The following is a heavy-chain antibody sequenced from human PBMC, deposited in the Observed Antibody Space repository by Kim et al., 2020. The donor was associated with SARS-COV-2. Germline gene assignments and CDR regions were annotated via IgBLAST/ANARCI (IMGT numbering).Heavy chain of an antibody. CDR2: IIPIFGTA. V-gene: IGHV1-69*13. CDR1: GGTFSSYA. CDR3: ARIHPGALHFDY. D-gene: IGHD3-10*01. Sequence: SVKVSCKASGGTFSSYAISWVRQAPGQGLEWMGGIIPIFGTANYAQKFQGRVTITADESTSTAYMELSSLRSEDTAVYYCARIHPGALHFDYWGQGTLVTVSS. J-gene: IGHJ4*02.